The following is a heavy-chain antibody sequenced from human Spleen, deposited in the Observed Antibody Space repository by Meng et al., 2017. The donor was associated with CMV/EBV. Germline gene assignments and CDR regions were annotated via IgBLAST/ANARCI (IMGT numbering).Heavy chain of an antibody. D-gene: IGHD5-12*01. CDR2: IYYSGTT. CDR3: ARDSPGGYGYFDS. CDR1: GGSINNYY. V-gene: IGHV4-59*12. Sequence: VQLQHSRPGLVKTSETLSLTCAVSGGSINNYYWSWIRQPPGKGLEWIGYIYYSGTTYYNPSLKSRIAISLDTSKNQFSLNLNSVTAADAAVYYCARDSPGGYGYFDSWGQGTLVTVSS. J-gene: IGHJ4*02.